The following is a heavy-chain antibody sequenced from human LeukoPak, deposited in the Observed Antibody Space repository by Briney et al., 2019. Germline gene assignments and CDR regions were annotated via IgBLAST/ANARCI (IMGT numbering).Heavy chain of an antibody. CDR2: IYYSGST. J-gene: IGHJ4*02. Sequence: SETLSLTCTVSGGSISSYYWSWIRQPPGKGLEWIGYIYYSGSTNYNPSLKSRVTISVDTSKNQFSLKLSSVTAADTAVYYCARQGDSAAFDYWGQGTLVTVSS. D-gene: IGHD3-10*01. CDR3: ARQGDSAAFDY. V-gene: IGHV4-59*08. CDR1: GGSISSYY.